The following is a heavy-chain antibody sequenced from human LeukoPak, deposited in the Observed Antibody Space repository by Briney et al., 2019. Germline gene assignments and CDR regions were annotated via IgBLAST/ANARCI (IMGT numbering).Heavy chain of an antibody. J-gene: IGHJ4*02. D-gene: IGHD6-13*01. CDR2: IYTDGST. Sequence: SETLSLTCTVSGDSISSYYWSWIRQPAGKGLEWIGRIYTDGSTNYNPSLKSRVTMSVDTSKNQFSLKLNSVTAADTAVYYCARDLFSSSWPFDYWGQGTLVTVSS. V-gene: IGHV4-4*07. CDR3: ARDLFSSSWPFDY. CDR1: GDSISSYY.